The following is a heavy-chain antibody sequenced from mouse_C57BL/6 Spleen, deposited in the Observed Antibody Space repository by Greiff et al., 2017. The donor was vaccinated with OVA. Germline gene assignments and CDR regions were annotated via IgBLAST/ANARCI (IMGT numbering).Heavy chain of an antibody. D-gene: IGHD4-1*01. CDR3: ASGSLPYWYFDV. CDR2: ISYDGSN. V-gene: IGHV3-6*01. Sequence: DVKLQESGPGLVKPSQSLSLTCSVTGYSITSGYYWNWIRQFPGNKLEWMGYISYDGSNNYNPSLKNRISITRDTSKNQFFLKLNSVTTEDTATYYCASGSLPYWYFDVWGTGTTVTVSS. J-gene: IGHJ1*03. CDR1: GYSITSGYY.